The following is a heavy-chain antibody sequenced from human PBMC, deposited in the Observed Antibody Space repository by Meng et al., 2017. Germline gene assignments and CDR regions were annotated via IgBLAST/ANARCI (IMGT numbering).Heavy chain of an antibody. J-gene: IGHJ6*02. CDR3: ARDRVVRGLSYYYYGMDV. CDR2: IYYSGST. D-gene: IGHD3-10*01. Sequence: WVRQAPGKGLEWIGSIYYSGSTYYNPSLKSRVTISVDTSKNQFSLKLSSVTAADTAVYYCARDRVVRGLSYYYYGMDVWGQGTTVTVSS. V-gene: IGHV4-39*07.